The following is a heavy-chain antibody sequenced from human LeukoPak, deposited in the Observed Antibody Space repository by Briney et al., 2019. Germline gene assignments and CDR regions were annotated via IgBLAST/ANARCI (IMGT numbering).Heavy chain of an antibody. Sequence: ASVKVSCKASGCTFTTYYLHWVRQAPGQGLEWMGIINPNAGDTGYARKFLGRVTMTRDTSTRTVYMELSSLRSEDTAVYYCARGEGYRVGAWWYFDYWGQGTLVTVSS. CDR2: INPNAGDT. D-gene: IGHD1-26*01. CDR3: ARGEGYRVGAWWYFDY. CDR1: GCTFTTYY. J-gene: IGHJ4*02. V-gene: IGHV1-46*01.